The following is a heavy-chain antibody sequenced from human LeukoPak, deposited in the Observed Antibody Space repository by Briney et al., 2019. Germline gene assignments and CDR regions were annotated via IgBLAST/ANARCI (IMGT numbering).Heavy chain of an antibody. D-gene: IGHD4-17*01. V-gene: IGHV5-51*01. Sequence: GESLKISCKASGYSFSTYWIAWVRQMPGKGLELMGIMYPDDSDTRYSPSFQGQVTISADKSINTAYLQWNSLQASGTAIYYCARLKGGLVKLRECYFDYWGQGTLVTV. J-gene: IGHJ4*02. CDR2: MYPDDSDT. CDR3: ARLKGGLVKLRECYFDY. CDR1: GYSFSTYW.